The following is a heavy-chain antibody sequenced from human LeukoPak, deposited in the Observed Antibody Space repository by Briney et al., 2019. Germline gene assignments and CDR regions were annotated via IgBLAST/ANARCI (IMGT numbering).Heavy chain of an antibody. V-gene: IGHV3-21*01. CDR1: GFTVSSNY. CDR2: ISSSSSYI. J-gene: IGHJ3*02. Sequence: GGSLRLSCAASGFTVSSNYMSWVRQAPGKGLEWVSSISSSSSYIYYADSVKGRFTISRDNAKNSLYLQMNSLRAEDTAVYYCARDGTGRYFDWSFPDAFDIWGQGTMVTVSS. CDR3: ARDGTGRYFDWSFPDAFDI. D-gene: IGHD3-9*01.